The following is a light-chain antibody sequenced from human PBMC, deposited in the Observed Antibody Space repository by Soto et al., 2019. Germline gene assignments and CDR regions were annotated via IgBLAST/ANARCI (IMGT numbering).Light chain of an antibody. CDR3: QQLNSYIT. CDR1: QSVSNY. V-gene: IGKV1-17*01. Sequence: IQLTQSPSSLSASLGDRVTITCRASQSVSNYLNWYQQKPGKAPKLLIYGASSLQSGVPSRFSGSGSGTEFTLTISSLQPEDFATYYCQQLNSYITFGQGTRLEIK. J-gene: IGKJ5*01. CDR2: GAS.